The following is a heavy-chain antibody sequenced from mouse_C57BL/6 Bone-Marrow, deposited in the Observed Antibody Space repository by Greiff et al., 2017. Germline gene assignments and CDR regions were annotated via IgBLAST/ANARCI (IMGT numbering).Heavy chain of an antibody. CDR1: GFTFTDYY. D-gene: IGHD2-3*01. V-gene: IGHV7-3*01. Sequence: EVKLMESGGGLVQPGGSLSLYCAASGFTFTDYYMSWVRQPPGKALEWLGFIRNKANGYTTEYSASVKGRFTISRDNSQSILYLQMNALRAEDSATYYCARYIEGYYSVAYWGQGTLVTVSA. CDR3: ARYIEGYYSVAY. CDR2: IRNKANGYTT. J-gene: IGHJ3*01.